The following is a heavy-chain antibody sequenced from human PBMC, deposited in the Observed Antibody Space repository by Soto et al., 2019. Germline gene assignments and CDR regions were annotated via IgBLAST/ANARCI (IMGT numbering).Heavy chain of an antibody. J-gene: IGHJ6*02. CDR2: TSYRSKWDH. CDR1: GDNISSNRVA. Sequence: SQTLSLTCAISGDNISSNRVAWNWIRQSPSRGLEWLGRTSYRSKWDHDYAVSVKSRININADTSKNQFALQLNSVTPEDTAVYYCARGGGNGMDVWGQGTTVTVSS. V-gene: IGHV6-1*01. D-gene: IGHD3-3*01. CDR3: ARGGGNGMDV.